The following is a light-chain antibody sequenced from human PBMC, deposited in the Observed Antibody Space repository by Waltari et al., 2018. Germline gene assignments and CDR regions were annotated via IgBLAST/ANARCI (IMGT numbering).Light chain of an antibody. V-gene: IGLV2-11*01. CDR1: TIDIGAFNS. J-gene: IGLJ3*02. CDR2: T. Sequence: QSALTQPRSVSGSPGQSVTIACPGPTIDIGAFNSVSWYQQPPGEAPKLIFSTERPSGVPDRFSGFQSGNTASLTISGLQSEDEANYYCCSYAGMFTWVFGGGTKLTVL. CDR3: CSYAGMFTWV.